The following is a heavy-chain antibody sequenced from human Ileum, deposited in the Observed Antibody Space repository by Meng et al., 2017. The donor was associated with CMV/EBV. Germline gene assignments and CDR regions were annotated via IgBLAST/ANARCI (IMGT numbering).Heavy chain of an antibody. J-gene: IGHJ5*02. V-gene: IGHV4-30-4*08. CDR1: GDSISSGDFY. Sequence: QVRLEESGPGLVNLSQTLPLICIVSGDSISSGDFYWTWIRQSPGKGPEWIGYIYYSGSTYYNPSLKSRLTIALDTSKNQFSLRLTSVTDADTGVYYCATEYSASPGWFDPWGQGILVTVSS. CDR3: ATEYSASPGWFDP. D-gene: IGHD5-12*01. CDR2: IYYSGST.